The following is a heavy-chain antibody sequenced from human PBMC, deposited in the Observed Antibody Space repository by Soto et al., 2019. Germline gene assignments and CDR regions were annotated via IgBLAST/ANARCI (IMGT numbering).Heavy chain of an antibody. V-gene: IGHV4-39*01. D-gene: IGHD6-6*01. CDR3: AIQSSTSLAPRFFDY. J-gene: IGHJ4*02. Sequence: SETLSLTCTVSGDSVSSSSYFWGWIRQPPGKGLECIGSIYYSGSTYYNPSLKSRVTISVDTSKNQFSLKLSSVTAADTAVYFCAIQSSTSLAPRFFDYSAQRTPVTVSS. CDR2: IYYSGST. CDR1: GDSVSSSSYF.